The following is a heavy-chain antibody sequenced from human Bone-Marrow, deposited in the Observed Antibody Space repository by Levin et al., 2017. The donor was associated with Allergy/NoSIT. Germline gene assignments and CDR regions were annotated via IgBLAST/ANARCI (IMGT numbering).Heavy chain of an antibody. CDR2: ISSNGGST. Sequence: LSLTCAASGFTFRSSAMHWVRQAPGKGLEYVSAISSNGGSTYYANSVKGRFTISRDNSKNTLYLQMGSLRAEDMAVYYCARDSSHDYGDSDAFDIWGQGTMVTVSS. V-gene: IGHV3-64*01. CDR3: ARDSSHDYGDSDAFDI. J-gene: IGHJ3*02. D-gene: IGHD4-17*01. CDR1: GFTFRSSA.